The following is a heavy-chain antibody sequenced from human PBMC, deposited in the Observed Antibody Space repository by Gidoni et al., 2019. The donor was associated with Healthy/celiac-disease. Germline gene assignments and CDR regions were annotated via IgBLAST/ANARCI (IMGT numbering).Heavy chain of an antibody. D-gene: IGHD6-13*01. J-gene: IGHJ4*02. Sequence: EVQLVQSGAEGKKPGASLRISCKGSGYSFTSYWISWVRQMPGKGLEWMGRIDPSDSYTNYSPSFQGHVTISADKSISTAYLQWSSLKASDTAMYYCARRGWQQLVPDYWGQGTLVTVSS. CDR3: ARRGWQQLVPDY. CDR2: IDPSDSYT. CDR1: GYSFTSYW. V-gene: IGHV5-10-1*03.